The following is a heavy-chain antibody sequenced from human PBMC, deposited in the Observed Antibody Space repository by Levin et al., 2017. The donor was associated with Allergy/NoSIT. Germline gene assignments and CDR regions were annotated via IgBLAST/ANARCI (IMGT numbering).Heavy chain of an antibody. CDR3: AQGGSSGWYYYYYGMDV. CDR2: MNPNSGNT. J-gene: IGHJ6*02. D-gene: IGHD6-19*01. Sequence: GASVKVSCKASGYTFTSYDINWVRQATGQGLEWMGWMNPNSGNTGYAQKFQGRVTMTRNTSISTAYMELSSLRSEDTAVYYCAQGGSSGWYYYYYGMDVWGQGTTVTVSS. V-gene: IGHV1-8*01. CDR1: GYTFTSYD.